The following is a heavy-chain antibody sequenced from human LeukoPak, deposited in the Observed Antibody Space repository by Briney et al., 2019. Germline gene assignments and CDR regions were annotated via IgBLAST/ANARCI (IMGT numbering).Heavy chain of an antibody. CDR3: ARLRITMVRGVNVAADY. CDR1: GFTFSSYA. V-gene: IGHV3-23*01. Sequence: PGGSLRLSCAASGFTFSSYAMSWVRQAPRKGLEWVSAISGSGGITYYADSVKGRFTISRDNSKNTLYLQMNSLRAEDTAVYYCARLRITMVRGVNVAADYWGQGTLVTVPS. J-gene: IGHJ4*02. CDR2: ISGSGGIT. D-gene: IGHD3-10*01.